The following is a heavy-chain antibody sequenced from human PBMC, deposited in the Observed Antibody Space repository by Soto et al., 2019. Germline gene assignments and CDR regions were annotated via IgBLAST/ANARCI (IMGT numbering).Heavy chain of an antibody. CDR3: ERGRDGYNYLLPPFYYYGIDV. CDR1: GGTFSSYA. CDR2: LIPIFGTA. V-gene: IGHV1-69*01. Sequence: QVQLVQSGAEVKKPGSSVKVSCKASGGTFSSYAISWVRQAPGQGLEWMGGLIPIFGTANYAQKFQGRVTITADESTSTAYMELSSLRSEDTAVYYCERGRDGYNYLLPPFYYYGIDVWGQGTTVTVSS. J-gene: IGHJ6*02. D-gene: IGHD5-12*01.